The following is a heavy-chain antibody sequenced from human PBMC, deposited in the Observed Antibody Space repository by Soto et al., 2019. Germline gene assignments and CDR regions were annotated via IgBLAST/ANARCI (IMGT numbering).Heavy chain of an antibody. J-gene: IGHJ3*02. CDR3: ARDGPGAGSYYYYSNGYYPDAFDI. Sequence: SVKVSCKASGYTFTSYGISWVRQAPGQGLEWMGRIIPILGIANYAQKFQGRVTITADKSTSTAYMELSSLRSEDTAVYYCARDGPGAGSYYYYSNGYYPDAFDIWGQGTMVTVS. CDR2: IIPILGIA. CDR1: GYTFTSYG. V-gene: IGHV1-69*04. D-gene: IGHD3-22*01.